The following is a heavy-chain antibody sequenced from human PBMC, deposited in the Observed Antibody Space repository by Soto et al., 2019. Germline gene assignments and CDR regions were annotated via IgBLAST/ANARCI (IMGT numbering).Heavy chain of an antibody. CDR2: IGGSGST. CDR3: AKDWYGPELGY. CDR1: GFTFSNYA. J-gene: IGHJ4*02. D-gene: IGHD7-27*01. Sequence: PGGSLRLSCAASGFTFSNYAMTWVRQAPGKGLEWVSAIGGSGSTDYADSVKGRFTISRDNSKNTLYLQMNSLRAEDTAVYYCAKDWYGPELGYWGQGTLVTVSS. V-gene: IGHV3-23*01.